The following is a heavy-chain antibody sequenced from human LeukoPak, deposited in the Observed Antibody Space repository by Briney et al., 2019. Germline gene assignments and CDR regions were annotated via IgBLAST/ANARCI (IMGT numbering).Heavy chain of an antibody. CDR1: GSTFSGHL. D-gene: IGHD4-17*01. CDR2: TAYDGAEK. V-gene: IGHV3-30*07. Sequence: SGRSLRLSCAASGSTFSGHLLHWVRQAPGKGLEWVGGTAYDGAEKYYADSVRGRFAISRDNSKSTVYLEMNSLRVEDTAVYYCTKEAFDGDIYDAFDIWGQGTIVTVSS. CDR3: TKEAFDGDIYDAFDI. J-gene: IGHJ3*02.